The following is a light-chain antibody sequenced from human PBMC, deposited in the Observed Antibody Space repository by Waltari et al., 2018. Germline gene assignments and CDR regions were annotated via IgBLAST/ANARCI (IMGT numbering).Light chain of an antibody. CDR2: DVS. Sequence: QYALTQPASVSGSPGQSIPISCTGTSSDVGGLNYVSWYQHHPGKAPKLMIYDVSNRPSGVSNRFSGSKSGNTASLTISGLQAEDEADYYCSSYTSSSTVLFGGGTKLTVL. CDR1: SSDVGGLNY. V-gene: IGLV2-14*03. CDR3: SSYTSSSTVL. J-gene: IGLJ2*01.